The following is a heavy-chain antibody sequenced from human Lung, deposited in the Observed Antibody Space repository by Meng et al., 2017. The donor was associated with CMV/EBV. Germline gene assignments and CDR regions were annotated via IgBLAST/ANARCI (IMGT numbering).Heavy chain of an antibody. D-gene: IGHD3-10*01. Sequence: GESLKISCAASGFTVTRNWRTWVRQAPGKGLEWVANINEGGTDKKYLDSVKGRFTITSDNVKQSMYLQMNTLGGEDSVVYCCARAIEGFRETLDYWGQGTXVTVSS. CDR1: GFTVTRNW. J-gene: IGHJ4*02. CDR3: ARAIEGFRETLDY. V-gene: IGHV3-7*04. CDR2: INEGGTDK.